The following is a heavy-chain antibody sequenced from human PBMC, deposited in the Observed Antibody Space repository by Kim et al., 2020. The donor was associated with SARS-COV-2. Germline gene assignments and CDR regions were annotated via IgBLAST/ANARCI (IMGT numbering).Heavy chain of an antibody. CDR3: ARVIVVVPAATRLARSGLDP. D-gene: IGHD2-2*01. V-gene: IGHV4-34*01. J-gene: IGHJ5*02. Sequence: RVTISVDTSKNQFSLKLSSVTAADTAVYYCARVIVVVPAATRLARSGLDPWGQGTLVTVSS.